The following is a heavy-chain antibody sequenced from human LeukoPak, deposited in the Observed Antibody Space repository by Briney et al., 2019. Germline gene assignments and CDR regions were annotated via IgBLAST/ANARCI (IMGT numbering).Heavy chain of an antibody. CDR2: IYSGGST. CDR3: ASAPNPDYDSSGYYLSYAFDI. CDR1: GFTVSSNY. D-gene: IGHD3-22*01. J-gene: IGHJ3*02. Sequence: GGSLRLSCAASGFTVSSNYMSWVRQAPGKGLEWVSIIYSGGSTFYADSVKGRFTISRDNAKNSLYLQMNSLRAEDTAVYYCASAPNPDYDSSGYYLSYAFDIWGQGTMVTVSS. V-gene: IGHV3-53*01.